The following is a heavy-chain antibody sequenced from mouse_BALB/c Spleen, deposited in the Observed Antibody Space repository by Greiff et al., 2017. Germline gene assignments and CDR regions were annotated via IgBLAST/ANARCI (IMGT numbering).Heavy chain of an antibody. V-gene: IGHV5-12-1*01. CDR2: ISSGGGST. D-gene: IGHD1-1*01. J-gene: IGHJ4*01. CDR3: ARQPPYYYGSSYWAMDY. Sequence: EVKVVESGGDLVKPGGSLKLSCAASGFTFSSYDMSWVRQTPEKRLEWVAYISSGGGSTYYPDTVKGRFTISRYNANNTLYLQMSSLKSEDTAMYYCARQPPYYYGSSYWAMDYWGQGTSVTVSS. CDR1: GFTFSSYD.